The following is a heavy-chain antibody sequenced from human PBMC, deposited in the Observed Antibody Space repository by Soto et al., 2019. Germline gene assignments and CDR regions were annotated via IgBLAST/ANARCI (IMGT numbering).Heavy chain of an antibody. Sequence: QVQLQESGPGLVKPSETLSLTCTVSGGSISSYYWSWIRQPLGKGLEWIGYIYYSGSTNYNPSLKSRVTISVDTSKNQFSLKLSSVTAADTAVYYCARRYGGSIDYWGQGTLVTVSS. CDR2: IYYSGST. CDR3: ARRYGGSIDY. V-gene: IGHV4-59*08. D-gene: IGHD2-15*01. J-gene: IGHJ4*02. CDR1: GGSISSYY.